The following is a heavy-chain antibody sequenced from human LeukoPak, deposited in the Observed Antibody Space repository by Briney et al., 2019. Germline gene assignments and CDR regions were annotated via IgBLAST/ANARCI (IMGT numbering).Heavy chain of an antibody. CDR3: AREGEVVVVTAIGPNYFDY. D-gene: IGHD2-21*02. CDR2: IIPILGIA. Sequence: ASVTVSYKASGGTFSSYAICLVRQAPGQALEWMGRIIPILGIANYPQKFQGRVTITADKSTSTAYMELSSLRSEDTAVYYCAREGEVVVVTAIGPNYFDYWGQGTLVTVSS. J-gene: IGHJ4*02. V-gene: IGHV1-69*04. CDR1: GGTFSSYA.